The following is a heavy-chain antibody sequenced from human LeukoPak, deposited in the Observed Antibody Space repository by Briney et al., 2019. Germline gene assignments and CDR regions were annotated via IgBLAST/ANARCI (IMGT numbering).Heavy chain of an antibody. J-gene: IGHJ2*01. Sequence: PSETLSLTCTVSGDSVSSGTLYWSWIRQPPGKGLVWIGYISYSGSTNYNPSLKSRVTISVDTSKNQFSLKLSSLTTADTAVYYCARDRLGVGALNWGRGTLVTVSS. CDR2: ISYSGST. CDR3: ARDRLGVGALN. D-gene: IGHD1-26*01. V-gene: IGHV4-61*01. CDR1: GDSVSSGTLY.